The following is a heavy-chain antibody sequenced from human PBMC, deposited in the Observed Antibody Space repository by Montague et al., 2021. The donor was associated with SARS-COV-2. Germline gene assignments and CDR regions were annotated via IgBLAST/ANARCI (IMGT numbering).Heavy chain of an antibody. CDR1: GGSISSSSYY. D-gene: IGHD6-19*01. CDR2: IYYSGST. V-gene: IGHV4-39*01. Sequence: SETLSLTCTVSGGSISSSSYYWGWIRQPPGKGLEWFGCIYYSGSTYSNPSLKSRVTISVDTSKNQFYLKSSSVTAADTAVYYCARRENSSGWFRPDAFDIWGQGTMVTVSS. CDR3: ARRENSSGWFRPDAFDI. J-gene: IGHJ3*02.